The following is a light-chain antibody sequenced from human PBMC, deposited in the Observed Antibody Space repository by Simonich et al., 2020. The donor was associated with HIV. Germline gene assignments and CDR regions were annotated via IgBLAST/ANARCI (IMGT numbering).Light chain of an antibody. Sequence: DIQMTQSPSSLSASVGDRVTITCRASQSISSYVNWYQQKPGKAPKLLIYAASSLQSGVPSGFSGSGSGTDFTLTISSLQPEDFATYYCQKSYSSLSYTFGLGTKLEIK. CDR2: AAS. J-gene: IGKJ2*01. CDR1: QSISSY. CDR3: QKSYSSLSYT. V-gene: IGKV1-39*01.